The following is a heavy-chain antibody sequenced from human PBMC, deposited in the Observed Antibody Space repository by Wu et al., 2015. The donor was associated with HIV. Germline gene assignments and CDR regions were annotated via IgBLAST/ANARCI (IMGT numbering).Heavy chain of an antibody. CDR3: ARHSRYYYGSGRPEGYFDY. V-gene: IGHV4-38-2*01. D-gene: IGHD3-10*01. CDR2: TYHSGST. J-gene: IGHJ4*02. CDR1: GYSISSGYY. Sequence: QVQLQESGPGLVKPSETLSLTCAVSGYSISSGYYWGWIRQPPGKGLEWIGSTYHSGSTYYNPSLKSRVTISVDTSKNQFSLKLSSVTAADTAVYYCARHSRYYYGSGRPEGYFDYWGQGTPVTVSS.